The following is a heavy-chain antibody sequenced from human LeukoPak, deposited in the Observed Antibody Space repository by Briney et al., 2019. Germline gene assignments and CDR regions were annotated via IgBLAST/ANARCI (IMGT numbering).Heavy chain of an antibody. CDR1: GFTFSSYA. J-gene: IGHJ5*02. V-gene: IGHV3-23*01. CDR3: AKGPAKGYCSSTSCYIVDWFDP. CDR2: ISGSGGST. Sequence: GGSLRLSCAASGFTFSSYAMSWVRQAPGKGLEWVSAISGSGGSTYYADPVKGRFTISRVNSKHTPYLQMNSLRSEDTAVYYCAKGPAKGYCSSTSCYIVDWFDPWGQGTLVTVSS. D-gene: IGHD2-2*02.